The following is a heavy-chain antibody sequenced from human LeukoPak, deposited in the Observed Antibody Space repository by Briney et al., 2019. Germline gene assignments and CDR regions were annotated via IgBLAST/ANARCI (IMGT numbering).Heavy chain of an antibody. J-gene: IGHJ5*02. Sequence: SETLSLTCTVSGYSISSGYYWGWIRQPPGKGLEWIGSIYHSGSTYYNPSLKSRVTISVDTSKNQFSLKLSSVTAADTAVYYCARELPVYCSGGSCYGNWFDPWGQGTLVTVSS. V-gene: IGHV4-38-2*02. CDR3: ARELPVYCSGGSCYGNWFDP. D-gene: IGHD2-15*01. CDR1: GYSISSGYY. CDR2: IYHSGST.